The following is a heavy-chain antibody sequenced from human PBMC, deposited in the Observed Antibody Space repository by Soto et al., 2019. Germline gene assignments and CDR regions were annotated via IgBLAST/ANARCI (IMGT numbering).Heavy chain of an antibody. V-gene: IGHV3-23*01. CDR1: GFTFSSYA. CDR2: ISGSGGST. D-gene: IGHD1-26*01. CDR3: XXGVGAFDI. Sequence: EVQLLESGGGLVQPGGSLRLSCAASGFTFSSYAMSWVRQAPGKGLEWVSAISGSGGSTSYADSVKGRFTISRDNSKXXXXXXXXXXXXXXXXXXXXXXGVGAFDIWGQGTMVTVSS. J-gene: IGHJ3*02.